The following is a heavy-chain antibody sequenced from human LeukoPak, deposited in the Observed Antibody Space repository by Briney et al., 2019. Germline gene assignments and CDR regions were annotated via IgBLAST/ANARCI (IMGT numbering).Heavy chain of an antibody. CDR2: IYYSGST. J-gene: IGHJ6*02. D-gene: IGHD3-3*01. CDR3: AGTYDFWSGYYGMDV. V-gene: IGHV4-39*01. Sequence: SETLSLTCTVSGVSISSSSYYWGWIRQPPGKGLEWIGSIYYSGSTYYNPSLKSRVTISVDTSKNQFSLKLSSVTAADTAVYYCAGTYDFWSGYYGMDVWGQGTTVTVSS. CDR1: GVSISSSSYY.